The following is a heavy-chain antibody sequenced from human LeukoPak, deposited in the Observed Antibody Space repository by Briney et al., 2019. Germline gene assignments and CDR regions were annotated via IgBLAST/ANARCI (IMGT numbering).Heavy chain of an antibody. CDR3: AGVVTVGDAFDI. V-gene: IGHV1-2*06. J-gene: IGHJ3*02. CDR1: GYTFTGYY. CDR2: INPNSGGT. D-gene: IGHD4-11*01. Sequence: ASVKVSCKASGYTFTGYYMHWVRQAPGQGLEWMGRINPNSGGTNYAQKFQGRVTMTRDTSISTAYMELSRLRSDDTAVYYCAGVVTVGDAFDIWGQGTMVTVSS.